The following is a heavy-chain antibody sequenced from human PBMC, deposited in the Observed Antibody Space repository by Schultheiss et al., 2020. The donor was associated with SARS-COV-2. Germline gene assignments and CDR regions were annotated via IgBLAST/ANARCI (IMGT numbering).Heavy chain of an antibody. CDR2: INPHSGGT. CDR3: ARDLSVIVTTPPGY. Sequence: ASVKVSCKASGYTFTSYGISWVRQAPGQGLEWMGRINPHSGGTNYPQKFQGRLTLTRDTTINTAYMELNSLRLDDTAVYYCARDLSVIVTTPPGYWGQGALVTVSS. J-gene: IGHJ4*02. CDR1: GYTFTSYG. V-gene: IGHV1-2*02. D-gene: IGHD3-22*01.